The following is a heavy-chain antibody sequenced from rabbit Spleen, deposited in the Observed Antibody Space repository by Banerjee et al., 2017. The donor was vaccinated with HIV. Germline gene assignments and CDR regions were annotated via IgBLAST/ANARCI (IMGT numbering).Heavy chain of an antibody. CDR3: ARDLPDIIGWNFGF. J-gene: IGHJ3*01. CDR2: INSSSGST. Sequence: QEKLVESGGGLVQPGGSLKLSCKASGFSFTYGYVMCWVRQAPGKGLEWIGAINSSSGSTVYATWAKGRFTIYRASWTAVTLQMTSLTVADTATYFCARDLPDIIGWNFGFWGQGTLVPS. CDR1: GFSFTYGYV. D-gene: IGHD1-1*01. V-gene: IGHV1S45*01.